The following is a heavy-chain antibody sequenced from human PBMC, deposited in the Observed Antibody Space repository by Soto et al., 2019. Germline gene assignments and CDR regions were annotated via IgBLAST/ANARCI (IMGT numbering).Heavy chain of an antibody. Sequence: GESLKISCKGSGYSFTSYWIGWVRQMPGKGLEWMGIIYPGDSDTRYSPSFQGQVTISADKSISTAYLQWSSLKASDTAMYYCARQTEYSSGWYVYNWFDPWGQGTLVTVSS. CDR1: GYSFTSYW. J-gene: IGHJ5*02. D-gene: IGHD6-19*01. CDR3: ARQTEYSSGWYVYNWFDP. V-gene: IGHV5-51*01. CDR2: IYPGDSDT.